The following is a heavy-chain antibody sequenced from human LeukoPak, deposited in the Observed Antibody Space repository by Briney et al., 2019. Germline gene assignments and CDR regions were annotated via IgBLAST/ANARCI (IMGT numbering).Heavy chain of an antibody. CDR2: INSDGSST. CDR1: GFTFSSYW. Sequence: GGSLRRACEASGFTFSSYWMHWVRQAPGKGLVWVSRINSDGSSTSYADSVKGRFTISRDNAKNTLYLQMNSLRAEDTAVYYCARDRGGRAVPAANFDYWGQGTLVTVSS. D-gene: IGHD2-2*01. V-gene: IGHV3-74*01. J-gene: IGHJ4*02. CDR3: ARDRGGRAVPAANFDY.